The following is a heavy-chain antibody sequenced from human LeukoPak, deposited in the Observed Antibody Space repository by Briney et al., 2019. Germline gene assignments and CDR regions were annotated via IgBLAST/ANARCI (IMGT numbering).Heavy chain of an antibody. J-gene: IGHJ4*02. Sequence: GGSLRLSCAASGFTFSSYSMNWVRQAPGKGLEWVSSISISSSYIYYADSVKGRFTISRDNAKNSLYLQMNSLRAEDTAVYYCARAARGYSYGYGHYFDYWGQGTLVTVSS. CDR2: ISISSSYI. CDR1: GFTFSSYS. CDR3: ARAARGYSYGYGHYFDY. V-gene: IGHV3-21*01. D-gene: IGHD5-18*01.